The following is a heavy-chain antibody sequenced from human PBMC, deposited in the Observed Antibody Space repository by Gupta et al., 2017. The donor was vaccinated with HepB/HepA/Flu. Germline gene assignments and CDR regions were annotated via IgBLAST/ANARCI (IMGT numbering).Heavy chain of an antibody. J-gene: IGHJ4*02. CDR3: ARDLYSRGGY. Sequence: EVHLVDSVGGLVQPGGSLGLPCETCGFIIRNNLMAWVRLAPGKGLEWVANIDHDGTTKGYADSVRGRFAISRDNAKNSLFLQMNSLRAEDTAIYYCARDLYSRGGYWGQGTLVTVSS. D-gene: IGHD4-11*01. CDR2: IDHDGTTK. V-gene: IGHV3-7*01. CDR1: GFIIRNNL.